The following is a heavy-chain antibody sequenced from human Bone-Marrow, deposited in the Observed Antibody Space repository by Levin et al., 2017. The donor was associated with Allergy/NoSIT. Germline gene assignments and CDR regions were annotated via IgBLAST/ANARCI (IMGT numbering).Heavy chain of an antibody. CDR2: ISNDGSVR. CDR3: TRGGFGTGIDY. Sequence: LKISCAASGFIFSSHWIHWVRPAPGKGLVWISFISNDGSVRSYADSVKGRFTISRDNAKNTLYLQMNRMRPEDTAVYFCTRGGFGTGIDYWGQGTLVTASS. CDR1: GFIFSSHW. J-gene: IGHJ4*02. V-gene: IGHV3-74*01. D-gene: IGHD3-10*01.